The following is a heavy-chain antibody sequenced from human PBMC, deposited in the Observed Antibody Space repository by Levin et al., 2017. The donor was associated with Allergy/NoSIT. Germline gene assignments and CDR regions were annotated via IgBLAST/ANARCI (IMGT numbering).Heavy chain of an antibody. CDR3: ARDRNDFWSGYYYYYYMDV. D-gene: IGHD3-3*01. CDR2: IIPIFGTA. V-gene: IGHV1-69*06. Sequence: SVKVSCKASGGTFSSYAISWVRQAPGQGLEWMGGIIPIFGTANYAQKFQGRVTITAVKSTSTAYMELSSLRSEDTAVYYCARDRNDFWSGYYYYYYMDVWGKGTTVTVSS. CDR1: GGTFSSYA. J-gene: IGHJ6*03.